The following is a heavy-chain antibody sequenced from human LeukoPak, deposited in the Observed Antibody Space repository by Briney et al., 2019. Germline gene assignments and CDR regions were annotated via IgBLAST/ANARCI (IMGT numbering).Heavy chain of an antibody. Sequence: SQTLSLTCAIFGDTVSTNRAAWNWIRQSASKGLEWLGMTYYRSMWYHDYSVSVESRITISPDTSKNQFSLQLSSVTPEDTAVYYCAGVHGGLFDYWGQGTLVTVSS. CDR1: GDTVSTNRAA. CDR3: AGVHGGLFDY. J-gene: IGHJ4*02. V-gene: IGHV6-1*01. D-gene: IGHD3-16*01. CDR2: TYYRSMWYH.